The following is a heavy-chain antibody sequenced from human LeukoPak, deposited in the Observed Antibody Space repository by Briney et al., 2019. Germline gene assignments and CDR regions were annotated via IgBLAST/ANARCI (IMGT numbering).Heavy chain of an antibody. J-gene: IGHJ4*02. V-gene: IGHV3-15*01. CDR3: TTGPFFFMIVVVDY. CDR1: GFTFSNAW. Sequence: GGSLRLSCAASGFTFSNAWMSWVRQAPGKGLEWVGRIKSKTDGGTTDYAAPVKGRFTISRDDSKNTLYLQMNSLKTEDTAVYYCTTGPFFFMIVVVDYWGQGTLVTVSS. CDR2: IKSKTDGGTT. D-gene: IGHD3-22*01.